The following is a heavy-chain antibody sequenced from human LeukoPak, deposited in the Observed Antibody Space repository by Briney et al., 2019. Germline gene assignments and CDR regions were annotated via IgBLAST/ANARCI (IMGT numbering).Heavy chain of an antibody. Sequence: GGSLRLSCAASGFTFSSYAMSWVRQAPGKGLEWVSAISGSGGSTYYADSVKGRFTISRDNSKNTLYLQMNSLRAEDTAVYCCAKDLDCSSTSCLPDYWGQGTLVTVSS. CDR1: GFTFSSYA. CDR3: AKDLDCSSTSCLPDY. V-gene: IGHV3-23*01. D-gene: IGHD2-2*01. J-gene: IGHJ4*02. CDR2: ISGSGGST.